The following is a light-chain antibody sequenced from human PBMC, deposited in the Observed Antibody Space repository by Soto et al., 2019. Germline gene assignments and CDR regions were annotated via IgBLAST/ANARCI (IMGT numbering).Light chain of an antibody. V-gene: IGKV1-9*01. CDR2: AAS. CDR3: QQLNSYPIT. Sequence: SPLNQSPSSLSASVGDRDTITCRASQGINTFLAWYQQKAGKAPKLLIYAASTLQSGVPSRFSGSGSGTDFTLTISSLQSEDFATYYCQQLNSYPITFGQGTRLEIK. CDR1: QGINTF. J-gene: IGKJ5*01.